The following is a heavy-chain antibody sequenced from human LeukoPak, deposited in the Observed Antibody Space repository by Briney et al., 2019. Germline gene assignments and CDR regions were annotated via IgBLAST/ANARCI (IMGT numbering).Heavy chain of an antibody. CDR1: GFTFSNYN. CDR3: ARDFAREFTIDY. V-gene: IGHV3-48*01. Sequence: GASLRLSCAASGFTFSNYNMNWVRQPPGKGLQWVSYISSSSNIIYYADSVKGRFTISRDNAKNSLFLQMNSLRAEDTAVYYCARDFAREFTIDYWGQGTLVTVSS. CDR2: ISSSSNII. D-gene: IGHD3-10*01. J-gene: IGHJ4*02.